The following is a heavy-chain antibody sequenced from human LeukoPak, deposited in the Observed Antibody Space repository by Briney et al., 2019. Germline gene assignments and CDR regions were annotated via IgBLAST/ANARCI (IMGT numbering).Heavy chain of an antibody. CDR3: ARDPESLYGMDV. V-gene: IGHV1-3*01. D-gene: IGHD1-14*01. CDR2: INAGNGNT. J-gene: IGHJ6*02. CDR1: GYTFTSYA. Sequence: ASVKVSCKASGYTFTSYAMHWVRQAPGQRLEWMGWINAGNGNTKYSQKFQGRVTITRDTSASTAYMELSSLRSEDMAVYYCARDPESLYGMDVWGQGTTVTVSS.